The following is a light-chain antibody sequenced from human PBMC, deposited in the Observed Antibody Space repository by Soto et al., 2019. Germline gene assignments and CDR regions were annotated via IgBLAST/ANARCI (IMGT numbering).Light chain of an antibody. Sequence: EIVLTQSPATLSLSPGERATLSCRASQSVSSYLAWYQQKPGQAPRLLIYDASNRATDIPARFSGSGSGTDFTLTISSLEPEDFAVYYCQQYGSSGTFGQGTKVDIK. V-gene: IGKV3-11*01. CDR3: QQYGSSGT. CDR2: DAS. J-gene: IGKJ1*01. CDR1: QSVSSY.